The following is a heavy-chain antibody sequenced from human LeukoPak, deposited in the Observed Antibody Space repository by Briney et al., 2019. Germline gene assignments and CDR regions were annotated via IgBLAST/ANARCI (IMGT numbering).Heavy chain of an antibody. D-gene: IGHD5-12*01. CDR3: ARDSRGSNWFDP. CDR1: GFTVSSNY. CDR2: IYRDGST. Sequence: GGSLRLSCAASGFTVSSNYMSWVRQAPGKGLEWVSVIYRDGSTYYADSVKARFTISRDKSKNTLYLQMNSLRAEDTAVYYCARDSRGSNWFDPWGQGTLVTVSS. J-gene: IGHJ5*02. V-gene: IGHV3-66*01.